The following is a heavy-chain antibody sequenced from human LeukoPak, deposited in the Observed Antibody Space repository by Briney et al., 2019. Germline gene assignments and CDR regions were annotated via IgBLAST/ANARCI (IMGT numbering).Heavy chain of an antibody. CDR3: ARVAVAEVYFDY. D-gene: IGHD6-19*01. CDR2: IYYSGST. V-gene: IGHV4-39*07. J-gene: IGHJ4*02. Sequence: SETLSLTCTVSGGSISSSSYYWGWIRQPPGKGLEWIGSIYYSGSTYYSPSLKSRVTISVDTSKNQFSLKLSSVTAADTAVYYCARVAVAEVYFDYWGQGTLVTVSS. CDR1: GGSISSSSYY.